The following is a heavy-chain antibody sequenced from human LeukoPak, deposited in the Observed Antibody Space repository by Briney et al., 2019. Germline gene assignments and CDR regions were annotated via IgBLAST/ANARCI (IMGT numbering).Heavy chain of an antibody. CDR3: ASPYYYDSSGKNAFDI. CDR2: IIPIFGTA. J-gene: IGHJ3*02. D-gene: IGHD3-22*01. CDR1: GGTFSSYA. V-gene: IGHV1-69*13. Sequence: SVKVSCKASGGTFSSYAIGWVRQAPGQGLEWMGGIIPIFGTANYAQKFQGRVTITADESTSTAYMELSSLRSEDTAVYYCASPYYYDSSGKNAFDIWGQGTMVTVSS.